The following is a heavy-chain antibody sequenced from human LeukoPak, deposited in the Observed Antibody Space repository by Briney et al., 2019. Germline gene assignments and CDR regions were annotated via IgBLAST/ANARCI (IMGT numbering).Heavy chain of an antibody. D-gene: IGHD1-26*01. V-gene: IGHV3-7*01. CDR2: IKQDGSEK. Sequence: GGSLRLSCAASGFTFSSYAMSWVRQAPGKGLEWVANIKQDGSEKYYVDSVKGRFTISRDNANNSLYLQMNSLRAEDTAVYYCATSGSYYFNYWGQGTLVTVSS. CDR3: ATSGSYYFNY. J-gene: IGHJ4*02. CDR1: GFTFSSYA.